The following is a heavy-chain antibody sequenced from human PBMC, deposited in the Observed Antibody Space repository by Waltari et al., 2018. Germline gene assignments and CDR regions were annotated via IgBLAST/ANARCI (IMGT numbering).Heavy chain of an antibody. V-gene: IGHV3-23*01. D-gene: IGHD1-26*01. Sequence: EVQLLESGGGLVQPGGSLRLSCAASGFTFSSYVMSWVRQAPGKGLGWVSAISGSGGSTYYADSVKGRFTISRDNSKNTLYLQMNSLRAEDTAVYYCAKDRGGSYFYFQHWGQGTLVTVSS. CDR3: AKDRGGSYFYFQH. CDR2: ISGSGGST. CDR1: GFTFSSYV. J-gene: IGHJ1*01.